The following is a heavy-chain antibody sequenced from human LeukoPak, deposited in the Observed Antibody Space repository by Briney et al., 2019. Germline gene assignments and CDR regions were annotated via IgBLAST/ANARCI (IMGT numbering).Heavy chain of an antibody. V-gene: IGHV1-69*04. J-gene: IGHJ6*02. Sequence: SVKVSCKASGYTFTSYGISWVRQAPGQGLEWMGRIIPILGIANYAQKFQGRVTITADKSTSTAYMELSSLRSEDTAVYYCARVYYYYGMDVWGQGTTVTVSS. CDR3: ARVYYYYGMDV. CDR1: GYTFTSYG. CDR2: IIPILGIA.